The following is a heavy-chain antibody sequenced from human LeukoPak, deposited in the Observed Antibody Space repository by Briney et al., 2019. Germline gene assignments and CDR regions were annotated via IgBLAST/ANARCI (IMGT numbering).Heavy chain of an antibody. CDR1: GGSISSYY. D-gene: IGHD6-13*01. J-gene: IGHJ4*02. Sequence: SETLSLTCTVSGGSISSYYWSWIRQPPGKGLAWIGYIYYSGSTNYNPSLKSRVTISVDTSKNQFSLKLSSVTAADTAVYYCARGVAAAYLDYWGQGTLVTVSS. CDR2: IYYSGST. CDR3: ARGVAAAYLDY. V-gene: IGHV4-59*01.